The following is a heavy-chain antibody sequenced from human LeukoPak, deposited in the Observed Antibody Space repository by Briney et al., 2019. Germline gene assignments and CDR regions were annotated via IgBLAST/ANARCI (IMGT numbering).Heavy chain of an antibody. D-gene: IGHD3-3*01. CDR3: AKVPYRGLRERGVWLDV. CDR1: GFTFSSYG. Sequence: GGSLRLSCAASGFTFSSYGMHWVRQAPGKGLEWVAVISYDGSNKYYADSVKGRFTISRDNSKNTLYLQMNSLRAEDTAVYYCAKVPYRGLRERGVWLDVWGQGTTVTVSS. V-gene: IGHV3-30*18. J-gene: IGHJ6*02. CDR2: ISYDGSNK.